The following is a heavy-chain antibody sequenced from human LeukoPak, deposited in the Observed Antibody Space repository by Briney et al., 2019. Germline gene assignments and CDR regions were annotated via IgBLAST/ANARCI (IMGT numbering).Heavy chain of an antibody. CDR3: ARDPEQLGDYYYGMDV. J-gene: IGHJ6*02. Sequence: GGSLRLSCAASGFTFSSYAMHWVRQAPGKGLEWVAVISYDGSNKYYADSVKGRFTISRDNSKNTLYLQMNSLRAEDTAVYYCARDPEQLGDYYYGMDVWGQGTTVTVSS. D-gene: IGHD6-6*01. CDR2: ISYDGSNK. V-gene: IGHV3-30-3*01. CDR1: GFTFSSYA.